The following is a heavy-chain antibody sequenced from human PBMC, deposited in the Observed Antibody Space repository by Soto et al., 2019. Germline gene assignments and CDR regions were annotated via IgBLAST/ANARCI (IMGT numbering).Heavy chain of an antibody. CDR3: ARAGSEYSHGTGDY. V-gene: IGHV4-61*01. J-gene: IGHJ4*02. CDR1: GGSVSSGSYY. D-gene: IGHD5-18*01. CDR2: IYYSGST. Sequence: SETLSLTCTVSGGSVSSGSYYWSWIRQPPGKGLEWIGYIYYSGSTNYNPSLKSRVTISVDTSKNQFSPKLSSVTAADTAVYYCARAGSEYSHGTGDYWGQGTLVTVSS.